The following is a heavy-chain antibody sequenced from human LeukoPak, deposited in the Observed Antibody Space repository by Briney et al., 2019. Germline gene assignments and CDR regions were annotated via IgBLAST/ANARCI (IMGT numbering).Heavy chain of an antibody. CDR3: ARSHHYGSGSYSYYFDY. V-gene: IGHV4-59*08. D-gene: IGHD3-10*01. Sequence: SETLSLTCTTSGDSISSYYWSWIRQPPGKGLEWIGYIYNSGSTEYNPSLKSRVTISIDTSKKQFSLRLSSVTAADTAVYYCARSHHYGSGSYSYYFDYWGQGTLVTVSS. CDR1: GDSISSYY. J-gene: IGHJ4*02. CDR2: IYNSGST.